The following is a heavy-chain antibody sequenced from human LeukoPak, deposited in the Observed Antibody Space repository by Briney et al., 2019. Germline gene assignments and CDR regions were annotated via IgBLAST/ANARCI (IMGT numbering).Heavy chain of an antibody. CDR3: ARGADGVSSNSRGWFDP. CDR2: ISSSSSSYI. V-gene: IGHV3-21*01. CDR1: GFTFSSYA. D-gene: IGHD2-15*01. Sequence: GGSLRLSCAASGFTFSSYAMSWVRQAPGKGLEWVSSISSSSSSYIYYADSVKGRFTISRDNAKNSLYLQMNSLRAEDTAVYYCARGADGVSSNSRGWFDPWGQGTLVTVSS. J-gene: IGHJ5*02.